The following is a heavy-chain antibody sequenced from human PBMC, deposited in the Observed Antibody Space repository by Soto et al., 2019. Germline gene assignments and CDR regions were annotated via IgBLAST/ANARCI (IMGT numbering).Heavy chain of an antibody. V-gene: IGHV1-18*01. Sequence: ASVKVSCKASGYTFTSYGISWVRQAPGQGLEWMGWISAYNGNTNYAQKLQGRVTMTTDTSTSTAYMELRSLRSDDTAVYYCARDGRAYCSSTSCYYMDVWGKGTTVTVSS. D-gene: IGHD2-2*01. J-gene: IGHJ6*03. CDR3: ARDGRAYCSSTSCYYMDV. CDR1: GYTFTSYG. CDR2: ISAYNGNT.